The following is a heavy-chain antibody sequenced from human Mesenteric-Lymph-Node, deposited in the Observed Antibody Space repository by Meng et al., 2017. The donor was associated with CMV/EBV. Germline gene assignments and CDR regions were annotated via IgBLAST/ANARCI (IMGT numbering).Heavy chain of an antibody. Sequence: GESLKISCAASGFTFSSYAMSWVRQAPGKGLQWVSVIHNGGSSTHYEDSVKGRFTISREISKNTLYLQMNSLRAEDTAVYYCARGIVVVPAASDYWGQGTLVTVSS. CDR1: GFTFSSYA. D-gene: IGHD2-2*01. CDR2: IHNGGSST. CDR3: ARGIVVVPAASDY. J-gene: IGHJ4*02. V-gene: IGHV3-23*03.